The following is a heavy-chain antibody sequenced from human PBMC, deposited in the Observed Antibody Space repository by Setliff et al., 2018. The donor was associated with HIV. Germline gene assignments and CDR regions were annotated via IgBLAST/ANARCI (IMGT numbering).Heavy chain of an antibody. V-gene: IGHV4-31*03. Sequence: SETLSLTCTVFGGSISSNYWSWIRQHPGKGLEWIGYIYYSGSTYYNPSLKSRVTISVDTSRNQFSLKLSSVTAADTAVYYCARDRSDYYNLPGYFDHWGQGTPVTVSS. CDR2: IYYSGST. J-gene: IGHJ4*02. CDR1: GGSISSNY. D-gene: IGHD3-3*01. CDR3: ARDRSDYYNLPGYFDH.